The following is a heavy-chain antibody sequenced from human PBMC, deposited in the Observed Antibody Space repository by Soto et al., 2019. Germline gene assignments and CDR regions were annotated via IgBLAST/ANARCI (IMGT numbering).Heavy chain of an antibody. Sequence: PSETLSLTCTVSGASISSTRYYWGWIRQPPGQGLEWIGSIYYSGYAYYNPSLKSRVTISVDTSRDQFSLNLRSMTAADTAVYYCARPTSTDLRDPFDIWGQGIMVTVSS. CDR2: IYYSGYA. D-gene: IGHD4-17*01. CDR1: GASISSTRYY. J-gene: IGHJ3*02. V-gene: IGHV4-39*01. CDR3: ARPTSTDLRDPFDI.